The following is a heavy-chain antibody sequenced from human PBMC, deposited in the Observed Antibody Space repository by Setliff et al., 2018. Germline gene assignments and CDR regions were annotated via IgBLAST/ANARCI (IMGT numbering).Heavy chain of an antibody. D-gene: IGHD2-21*02. V-gene: IGHV4-38-2*02. J-gene: IGHJ4*02. Sequence: SETLSLTCTVSGYSISSGYIWGWIRQPPGKGLEWVGNIGHTGSINYNPPLESRLTISRDTSKNQVSLKLNSVTATDTAVYYCARDLGHGGDSDYWGQGILVTVSS. CDR3: ARDLGHGGDSDY. CDR2: IGHTGSI. CDR1: GYSISSGYI.